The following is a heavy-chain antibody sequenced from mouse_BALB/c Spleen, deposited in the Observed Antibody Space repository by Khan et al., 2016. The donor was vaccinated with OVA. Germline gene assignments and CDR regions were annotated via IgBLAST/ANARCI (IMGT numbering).Heavy chain of an antibody. CDR1: GFTFSNYD. CDR2: LSSAGSYT. V-gene: IGHV5-6*01. Sequence: EVELVESGGDLVKPGGSLKLSCAASGFTFSNYDMSWVRQTPDKRLEWVATLSSAGSYTYYPDSVTGRFTIYRDNAKNTLYLQMSSLKSEDTAMYYCARRGYDEAWFAYWGKGTLVTVSA. J-gene: IGHJ3*01. CDR3: ARRGYDEAWFAY. D-gene: IGHD2-2*01.